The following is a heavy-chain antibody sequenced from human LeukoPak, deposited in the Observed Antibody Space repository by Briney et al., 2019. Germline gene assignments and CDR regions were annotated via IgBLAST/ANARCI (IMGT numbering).Heavy chain of an antibody. CDR1: GFTFSSYA. V-gene: IGHV3-23*01. CDR3: ATIRLATNDAFDI. CDR2: ISGSGGST. Sequence: GGSLSLSCAASGFTFSSYAMSWVRQAPGKGLEWVSAISGSGGSTYYADSGKGRCTISRDNSKNTLYLQMNSLRAEDTAVYYCATIRLATNDAFDIWGQGTMVTVSS. J-gene: IGHJ3*02. D-gene: IGHD3-9*01.